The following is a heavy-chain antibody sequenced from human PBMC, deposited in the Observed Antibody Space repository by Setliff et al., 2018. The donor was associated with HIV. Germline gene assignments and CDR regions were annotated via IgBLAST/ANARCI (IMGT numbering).Heavy chain of an antibody. V-gene: IGHV3-9*01. CDR2: IGWNSGSI. D-gene: IGHD6-6*01. J-gene: IGHJ4*02. CDR1: GFRFEDFG. Sequence: GGSLRLSCTASGFRFEDFGMHWVRQVPGKGLEWVAGIGWNSGSITYADSVKGRFTISRDNSKNSLYLQMNSLRTEDTALYYCVKNIGGYSSSSVFDYWGQGTLVTVSS. CDR3: VKNIGGYSSSSVFDY.